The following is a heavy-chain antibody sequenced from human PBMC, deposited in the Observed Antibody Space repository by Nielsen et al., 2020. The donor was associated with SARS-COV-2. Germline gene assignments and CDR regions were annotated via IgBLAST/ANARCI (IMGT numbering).Heavy chain of an antibody. CDR2: INWNGGST. D-gene: IGHD3-10*01. CDR3: ARGGEKYYYMDV. J-gene: IGHJ6*03. CDR1: GFTFDDYG. V-gene: IGHV3-20*04. Sequence: GGSLRLSCAASGFTFDDYGMSWVRQAPGKGLEWVSGINWNGGSTGYADSVKGRFTISRDNSKNTLYLQMNSLRAEDTAVYYCARGGEKYYYMDVWGKGTTVTVSS.